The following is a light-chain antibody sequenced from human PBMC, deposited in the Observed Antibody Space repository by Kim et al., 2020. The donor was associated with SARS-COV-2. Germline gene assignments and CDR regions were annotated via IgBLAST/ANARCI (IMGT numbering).Light chain of an antibody. CDR3: NSRDSSDNHYV. CDR2: GKN. V-gene: IGLV3-19*01. CDR1: SLRNYY. Sequence: SSELTQDPAVSVALGQTVRITCQGDSLRNYYASWYQQKPGQAPVLVIYGKNNRPSGIPDRFSGSSSGNTASLTITGAQAEDEADYYCNSRDSSDNHYVFGTGTKVTVL. J-gene: IGLJ1*01.